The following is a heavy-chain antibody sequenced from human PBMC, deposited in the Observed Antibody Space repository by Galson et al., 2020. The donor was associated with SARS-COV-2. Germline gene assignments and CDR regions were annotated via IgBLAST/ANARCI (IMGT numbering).Heavy chain of an antibody. Sequence: SETLSLTCAVYGGSFSGYYWSWIRQPPGKGLEWIGELNHSGSTNYNPSLKSRVTISVDTSKNQFSLKLSSVTAADTAVYYCARVCVLRYFDWLFRPPYYFDYWGQGTLVTVSS. D-gene: IGHD3-9*01. CDR2: LNHSGST. J-gene: IGHJ4*02. V-gene: IGHV4-34*01. CDR3: ARVCVLRYFDWLFRPPYYFDY. CDR1: GGSFSGYY.